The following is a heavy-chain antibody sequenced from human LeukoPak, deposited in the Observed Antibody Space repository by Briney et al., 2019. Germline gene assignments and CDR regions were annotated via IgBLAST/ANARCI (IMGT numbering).Heavy chain of an antibody. J-gene: IGHJ4*02. CDR1: GGSFSGYY. D-gene: IGHD6-6*01. V-gene: IGHV4-34*01. CDR2: INHSGST. Sequence: PSETLSLTCAVYGGSFSGYYWSWIRQPPGKGLEWIGEINHSGSTNYNPSLKSRVTISVDTSKNQFSLKLSSVTAADTAVYYCAGAMSIAARLCDYWGEGTLVTVSS. CDR3: AGAMSIAARLCDY.